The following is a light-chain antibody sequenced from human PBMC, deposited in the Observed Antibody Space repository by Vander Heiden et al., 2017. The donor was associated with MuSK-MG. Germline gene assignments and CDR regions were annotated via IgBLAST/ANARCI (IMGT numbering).Light chain of an antibody. J-gene: IGLJ2*01. CDR2: RNN. CDR1: SSNIGSNY. V-gene: IGLV1-47*01. CDR3: AAWDDSLSVVV. Sequence: QSVLPQPPSSSGTPRQRVTIPCSGSSSNIGSNYVYWYQQLPGTAPKLLIYRNNQRPSGVPDRFSGSKSGTSASLAISGLRSEDEADYYCAAWDDSLSVVVFGGGTKLTVL.